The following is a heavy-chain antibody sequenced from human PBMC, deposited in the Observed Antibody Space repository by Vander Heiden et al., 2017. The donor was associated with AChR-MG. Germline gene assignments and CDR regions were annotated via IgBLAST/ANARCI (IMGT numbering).Heavy chain of an antibody. Sequence: EVQLLESGGGLVQPGGSLSLSCAASGFTFSSYAMSWVRQAPGKGLEWVSAISGSGGSTYYADSVKGRFTISRDNSKNTLYLQMSSLRAEDTAVYYCAKVFGVGRLYYYYYGMDVWGQGTTVTVSS. D-gene: IGHD3-10*02. CDR2: ISGSGGST. J-gene: IGHJ6*02. V-gene: IGHV3-23*01. CDR3: AKVFGVGRLYYYYYGMDV. CDR1: GFTFSSYA.